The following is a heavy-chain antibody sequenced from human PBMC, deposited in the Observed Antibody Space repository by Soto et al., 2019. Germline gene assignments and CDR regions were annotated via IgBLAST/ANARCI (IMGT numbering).Heavy chain of an antibody. CDR3: AREGVGQWLVPGAVHAWFDP. J-gene: IGHJ5*02. CDR2: INPNSGGT. Sequence: ASVKVSCKASGYTFTGYYMHWVRQAPGQGLEWMGWINPNSGGTNYAQKLQGRVTMTRDTSISTAYMELSRLRSDDTAVYYCAREGVGQWLVPGAVHAWFDPWGQGTLVTVSS. D-gene: IGHD6-19*01. CDR1: GYTFTGYY. V-gene: IGHV1-2*02.